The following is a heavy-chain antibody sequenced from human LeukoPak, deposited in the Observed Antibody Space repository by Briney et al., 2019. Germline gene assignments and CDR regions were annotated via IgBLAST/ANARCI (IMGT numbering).Heavy chain of an antibody. J-gene: IGHJ6*02. D-gene: IGHD6-6*01. CDR1: GFTFSSYA. Sequence: GGSLRLSCAASGFTFSSYAMSWVRQAPGKGLEWVSAISGSGGSTYYADSVKGRFTISRDNSKSTLYLQMNSLRAEDTAVYYCARDRGGVAARRREGYYYYYGMDVWDQGTTVTVSS. CDR3: ARDRGGVAARRREGYYYYYGMDV. V-gene: IGHV3-23*01. CDR2: ISGSGGST.